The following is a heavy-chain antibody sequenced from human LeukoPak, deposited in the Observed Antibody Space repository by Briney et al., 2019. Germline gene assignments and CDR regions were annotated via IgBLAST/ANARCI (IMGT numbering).Heavy chain of an antibody. CDR2: ISSSSSYI. CDR3: ERVDGATTGRFDY. CDR1: GFTFSSYS. J-gene: IGHJ4*02. V-gene: IGHV3-21*01. Sequence: WGSLRLSCTASGFTFSSYSMNWVRQAPGKGLEWVSSISSSSSYIYYACSVKGRFTISRDNSKNSLYLQMNSLRAEDTAVYYCERVDGATTGRFDYWGQGTLVTVSS. D-gene: IGHD4-17*01.